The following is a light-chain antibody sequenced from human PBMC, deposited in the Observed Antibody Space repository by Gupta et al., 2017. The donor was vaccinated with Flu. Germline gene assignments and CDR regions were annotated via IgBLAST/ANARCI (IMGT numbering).Light chain of an antibody. Sequence: SPSAESATEEDRASITCQASQDIRSYLNWYQQKPGKAPKLLIYDASNLQKGVPARFRGSGSGTEFTLTISSLQSEDIASYYCQQYHSTPTFGQGTRVDIK. CDR3: QQYHSTPT. J-gene: IGKJ5*01. V-gene: IGKV1-33*01. CDR1: QDIRSY. CDR2: DAS.